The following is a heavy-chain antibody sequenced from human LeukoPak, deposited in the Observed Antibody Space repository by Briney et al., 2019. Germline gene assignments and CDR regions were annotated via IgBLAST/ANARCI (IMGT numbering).Heavy chain of an antibody. V-gene: IGHV1-2*02. J-gene: IGHJ4*02. CDR2: INPNSGGT. Sequence: GASVKVSCKASGYTFTGYYMHWVRQAPGQGLEWMGWINPNSGGTNYAQKFQGRVTMTTDTSINTAYMELGGLRYDDTAVYYCARVSSSGDYYDNWGQGTLVTVSS. D-gene: IGHD3-10*01. CDR1: GYTFTGYY. CDR3: ARVSSSGDYYDN.